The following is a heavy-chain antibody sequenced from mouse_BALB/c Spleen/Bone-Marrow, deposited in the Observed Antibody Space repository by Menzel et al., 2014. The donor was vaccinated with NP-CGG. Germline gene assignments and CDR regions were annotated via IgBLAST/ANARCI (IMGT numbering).Heavy chain of an antibody. Sequence: EVMLVESGGGLVQPGGSRKLSCAASGFTFSIFGMHWVRQAPEKGLEWVAYISSGSSTIYYADTVKGRFTISRNNPKNTLFLQMTSLRSEDTAMYCCASEDYDPFAYWGQGTLVTVSA. J-gene: IGHJ3*01. CDR3: ASEDYDPFAY. D-gene: IGHD2-4*01. V-gene: IGHV5-17*02. CDR2: ISSGSSTI. CDR1: GFTFSIFG.